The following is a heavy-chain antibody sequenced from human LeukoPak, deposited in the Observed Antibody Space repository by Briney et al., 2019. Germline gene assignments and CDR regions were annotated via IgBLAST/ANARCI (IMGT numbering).Heavy chain of an antibody. J-gene: IGHJ4*02. CDR3: ARGYYDILTGYPDQFDY. D-gene: IGHD3-9*01. V-gene: IGHV1-2*02. Sequence: ASVNVSCKASGYTFTGYYMHWVRQAPGQGLDWMGWINPNSGGTNYAQKFQGRVTMPRDTSISTAYMELSRLRSDDTAVYYCARGYYDILTGYPDQFDYWGQGTLVTVSS. CDR1: GYTFTGYY. CDR2: INPNSGGT.